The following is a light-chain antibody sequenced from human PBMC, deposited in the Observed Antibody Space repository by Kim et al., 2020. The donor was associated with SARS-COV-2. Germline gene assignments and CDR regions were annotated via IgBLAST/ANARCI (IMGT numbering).Light chain of an antibody. V-gene: IGLV3-1*01. CDR3: QAWDSSSSWNVV. CDR2: EDT. Sequence: SYELTQPPSVSVSPGQTASITCSGDKLGDKYACWYQQRPGQSSILVIYEDTKRPSGIPERFSGSNSGNTATLTISGTQAMDEADYYCQAWDSSSSWNVVFGGGTQLTVL. J-gene: IGLJ2*01. CDR1: KLGDKY.